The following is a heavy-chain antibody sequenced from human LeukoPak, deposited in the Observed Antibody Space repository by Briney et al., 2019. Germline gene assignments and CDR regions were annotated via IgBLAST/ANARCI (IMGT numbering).Heavy chain of an antibody. J-gene: IGHJ4*02. CDR2: IYYSGST. V-gene: IGHV4-59*01. CDR3: ARGHTIFGVGYYFDY. Sequence: SETLSLTCTVSGGSISSYYRSWIRQPPGKGLEWIGYIYYSGSTNYNPSLKSRVTISVDTSKNQFSLKLSSVTAADTAVYYCARGHTIFGVGYYFDYWGQGTLVTVSS. D-gene: IGHD3-3*01. CDR1: GGSISSYY.